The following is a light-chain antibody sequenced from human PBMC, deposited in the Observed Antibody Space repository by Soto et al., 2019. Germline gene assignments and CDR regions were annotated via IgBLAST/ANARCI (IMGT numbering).Light chain of an antibody. J-gene: IGKJ3*01. Sequence: DIQMTQSPSSVSASVGDRVTITCRASQDISNRLSWYQQKPGEAPKSLIYVASSLHSGVPSRFSGSGSGTDFTLTISSLQPEDSTTYYCQQANRFPLFTFGPGTKVEI. CDR2: VAS. CDR1: QDISNR. CDR3: QQANRFPLFT. V-gene: IGKV1D-12*01.